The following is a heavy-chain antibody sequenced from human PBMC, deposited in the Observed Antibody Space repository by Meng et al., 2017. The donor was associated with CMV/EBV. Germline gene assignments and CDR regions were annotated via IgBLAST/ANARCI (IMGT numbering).Heavy chain of an antibody. CDR2: ISSSSSYI. J-gene: IGHJ4*02. CDR3: ARDPGRIAARPWY. CDR1: GFTFSSYA. Sequence: GGSLRLSCAASGFTFSSYAMSWVRQAPGKGLEWVSSISSSSSYIYYADSVKGRFTISRDNAKNSLYLQMNSLRAEDTAVYYCARDPGRIAARPWYWGQGTLVTVSS. D-gene: IGHD6-6*01. V-gene: IGHV3-21*01.